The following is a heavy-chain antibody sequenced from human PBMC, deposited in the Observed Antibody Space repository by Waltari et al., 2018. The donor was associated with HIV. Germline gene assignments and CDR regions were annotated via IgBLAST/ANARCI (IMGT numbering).Heavy chain of an antibody. CDR1: GIPCPSYE. Sequence: EVQLLESVGGFVQRGGFRIPSRAAPGIPCPSYEMNWVRQAAGKGLDWVSYISSSGSTIYYADSVKGRFTISRDNAKNSLYLQMNSLRAEDTAVYYCARDWGSGSYRWGQGTLVTVSS. J-gene: IGHJ4*02. CDR3: ARDWGSGSYR. CDR2: ISSSGSTI. V-gene: IGHV3-48*03. D-gene: IGHD3-10*01.